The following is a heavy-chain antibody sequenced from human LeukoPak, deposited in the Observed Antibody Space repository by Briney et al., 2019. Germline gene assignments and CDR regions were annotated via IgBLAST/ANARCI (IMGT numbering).Heavy chain of an antibody. D-gene: IGHD3-22*01. V-gene: IGHV3-33*01. CDR1: GFTFSNSG. J-gene: IGHJ4*02. CDR2: IWYDGSNK. Sequence: PGGSLRLSCAASGFTFSNSGMHWVRQAPGKGLEGVAVIWYDGSNKYYADSVKGRFTISRDNSKNTLYLQMNSLRADDTAVYYCARELPPVVKFYFDYWGQETLVTVSS. CDR3: ARELPPVVKFYFDY.